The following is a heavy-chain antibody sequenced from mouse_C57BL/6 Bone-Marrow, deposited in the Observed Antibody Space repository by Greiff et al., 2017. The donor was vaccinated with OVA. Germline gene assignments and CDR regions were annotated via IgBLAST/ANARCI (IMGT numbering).Heavy chain of an antibody. CDR2: ISDGGSYT. CDR1: GFTFSSYA. J-gene: IGHJ4*01. D-gene: IGHD2-4*01. Sequence: EVKLVESGGGLVKPGGSLKLSCAASGFTFSSYAMSWVRQTPEKRLEWVATISDGGSYTYYPDNVKGRFTISRDNAKNNLYLQMSHLKSEDTAMYYCAREYYDYDEGYAMDYWGQGTSVTVSS. V-gene: IGHV5-4*01. CDR3: AREYYDYDEGYAMDY.